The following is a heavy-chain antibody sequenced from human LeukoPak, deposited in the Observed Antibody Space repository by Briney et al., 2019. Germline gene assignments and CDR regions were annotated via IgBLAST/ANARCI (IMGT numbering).Heavy chain of an antibody. CDR1: GFTFSSYS. CDR3: AREIQYSSGWYGGCDY. CDR2: ISSSSSCI. V-gene: IGHV3-21*01. J-gene: IGHJ4*02. D-gene: IGHD6-19*01. Sequence: GGSLRLSCAASGFTFSSYSMNWVRQAPGKGLEWVSSISSSSSCIYYADSVKGRFTISRDNAKNSLYLQMNSLRAEGTAVYYCAREIQYSSGWYGGCDYWGQGTLVTVSS.